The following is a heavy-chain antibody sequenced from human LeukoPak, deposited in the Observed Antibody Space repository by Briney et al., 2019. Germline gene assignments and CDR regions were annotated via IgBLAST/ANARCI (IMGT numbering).Heavy chain of an antibody. Sequence: KPGGSLRLSCAASGFTFRSYSMNWVRQAPGKGLEWVSSISSSSSYIYYADSVKGRFTISRDNAKTSLYLQMNSLRAEDTAVYYCARYATGGSAFDIWGQGTMVTVSS. CDR1: GFTFRSYS. CDR3: ARYATGGSAFDI. V-gene: IGHV3-21*01. CDR2: ISSSSSYI. D-gene: IGHD2-8*02. J-gene: IGHJ3*02.